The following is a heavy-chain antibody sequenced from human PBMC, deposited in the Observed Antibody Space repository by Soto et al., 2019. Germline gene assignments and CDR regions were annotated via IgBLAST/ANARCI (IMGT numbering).Heavy chain of an antibody. Sequence: QVQLVQSGAEVKKPGSSVKVSCKASGGTFSSYAISWVRQAPGQGLAWRGGIIPIFGTANYAQKFQGRVTITADESTSTAYMELSSLRSEDTAVYYCARDRRIAVAGTGFDYWGQGTLVTVSS. CDR2: IIPIFGTA. J-gene: IGHJ4*02. CDR3: ARDRRIAVAGTGFDY. V-gene: IGHV1-69*01. D-gene: IGHD6-19*01. CDR1: GGTFSSYA.